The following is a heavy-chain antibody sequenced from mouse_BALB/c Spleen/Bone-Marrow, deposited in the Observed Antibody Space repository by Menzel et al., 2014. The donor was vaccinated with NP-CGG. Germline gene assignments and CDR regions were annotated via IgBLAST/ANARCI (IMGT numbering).Heavy chain of an antibody. CDR2: IWAGGST. V-gene: IGHV2-9*02. J-gene: IGHJ4*01. Sequence: VQVVESGPGLVAPSQSLSITCTVSGFSLTSYGVHWVRQPPGKVLEWLGAIWAGGSTNFNSALMSRLSISKDNSKSQVVLKMHRLQTDDTGMSYCAIDSYYDGAMDYWGQGTSVTVSS. CDR3: AIDSYYDGAMDY. D-gene: IGHD1-1*01. CDR1: GFSLTSYG.